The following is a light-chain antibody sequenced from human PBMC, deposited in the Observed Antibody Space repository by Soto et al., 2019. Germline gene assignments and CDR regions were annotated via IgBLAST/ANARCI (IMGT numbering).Light chain of an antibody. CDR1: KAIGSS. CDR2: GAS. V-gene: IGKV1-9*01. Sequence: IQLTQSPSSLSASVGDSVTITCRASKAIGSSFAWYRQKPGKVPEVLIYGASTLQNGVPSRFSGSGSGTDFTLTISSLQPEDFAVYYCQQRSNWPPLTFGQGTRLEIK. J-gene: IGKJ5*01. CDR3: QQRSNWPPLT.